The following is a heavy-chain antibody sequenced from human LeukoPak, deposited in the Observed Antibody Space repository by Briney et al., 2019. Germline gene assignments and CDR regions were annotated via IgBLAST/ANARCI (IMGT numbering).Heavy chain of an antibody. J-gene: IGHJ3*02. Sequence: SETLSLTCTLSSGSIRVNTHNWGWIRQSPGKGLEWIGSFSFRGSTYSGPSLKSRLVMSLDTSENQFSLKLSSVTAADTALYYCVIFDSGSDGAFDIWGQGTAVTVSS. D-gene: IGHD3-10*01. V-gene: IGHV4-39*07. CDR3: VIFDSGSDGAFDI. CDR1: SGSIRVNTHN. CDR2: FSFRGST.